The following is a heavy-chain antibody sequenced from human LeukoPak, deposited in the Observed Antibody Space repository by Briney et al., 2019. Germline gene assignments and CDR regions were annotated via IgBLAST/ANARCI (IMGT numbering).Heavy chain of an antibody. Sequence: ASVKVSCMASGYTFTSYYIHWARQAPGQGLEWMGIIDPSGGSTSYAQKFQGRLTMTTDTSTSTVYMELSSLRSEDTAVYYCARANSGSYYYFDYWGQGTLVTVSS. CDR1: GYTFTSYY. J-gene: IGHJ4*02. V-gene: IGHV1-46*01. D-gene: IGHD1-26*01. CDR2: IDPSGGST. CDR3: ARANSGSYYYFDY.